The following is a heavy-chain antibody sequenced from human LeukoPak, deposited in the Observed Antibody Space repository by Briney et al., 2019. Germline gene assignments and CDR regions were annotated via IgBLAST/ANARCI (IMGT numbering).Heavy chain of an antibody. CDR1: GYTFTSYD. Sequence: ASVKVSCKASGYTFTSYDINWVRQATGQGLEWMGWINPNSGGTNYAQKFQGRVTMTRDTSISTAYMELSRLRSDDTAVYYCARGDDVTMILDYWGQGTLVTVSS. J-gene: IGHJ4*02. V-gene: IGHV1-2*02. CDR2: INPNSGGT. CDR3: ARGDDVTMILDY. D-gene: IGHD3-22*01.